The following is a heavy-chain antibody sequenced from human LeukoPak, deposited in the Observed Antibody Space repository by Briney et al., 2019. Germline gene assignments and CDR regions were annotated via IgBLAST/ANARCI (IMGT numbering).Heavy chain of an antibody. Sequence: SVKVSCKASGFTFTSSAIQWVRQARGQRLEWIGWIVVGSGNTNYAQKFQERVTITRDMSTSTAYMELSSLRSEDTAVYYCAADFQSGYYFDYWGQGTLVTVSS. CDR1: GFTFTSSA. D-gene: IGHD3-10*01. J-gene: IGHJ4*02. CDR2: IVVGSGNT. CDR3: AADFQSGYYFDY. V-gene: IGHV1-58*02.